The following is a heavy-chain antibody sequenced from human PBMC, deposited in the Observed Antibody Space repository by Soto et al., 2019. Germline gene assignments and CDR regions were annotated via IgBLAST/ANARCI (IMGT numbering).Heavy chain of an antibody. D-gene: IGHD6-13*01. CDR1: GGSISSGGYY. Sequence: SETLSLTCTVSGGSISSGGYYWSWIRQHPGKGLEWIGYIYYSGSTYYNPSLKSRVTISVDTSKNQFSLKLSSVTAADTAVYYCARGVGSSWYVWGQGTLVTVSS. CDR2: IYYSGST. J-gene: IGHJ4*02. CDR3: ARGVGSSWYV. V-gene: IGHV4-31*03.